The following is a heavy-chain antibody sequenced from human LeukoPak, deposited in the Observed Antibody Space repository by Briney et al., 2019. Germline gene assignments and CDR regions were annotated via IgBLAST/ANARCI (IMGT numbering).Heavy chain of an antibody. CDR2: IYYSGST. J-gene: IGHJ4*02. V-gene: IGHV4-39*01. CDR3: ARLGLSSRYFDY. Sequence: PSETLSLTCTVSGGSISSSSYYWGWIRQPPGKGLEWIGSIYYSGSTYYNPSLKSRVTISVDTSKNQFSLKLSSVTAADTAVYYCARLGLSSRYFDYWGQGTLVTASS. CDR1: GGSISSSSYY. D-gene: IGHD6-13*01.